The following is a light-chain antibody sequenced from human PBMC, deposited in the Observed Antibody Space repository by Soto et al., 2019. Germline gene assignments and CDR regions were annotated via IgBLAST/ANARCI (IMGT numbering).Light chain of an antibody. CDR1: QSVNSN. V-gene: IGKV3-15*01. J-gene: IGKJ1*01. CDR3: QQYNNWPRT. CDR2: DAS. Sequence: IVMTQSPATLSVSPGERATLSCRASQSVNSNLAWYQQKPGRAPRLLIYDASTRATAIPARFSGSGSGTEFTLTISSLQSEDFAVYYCQQYNNWPRTFGQGTKVEIK.